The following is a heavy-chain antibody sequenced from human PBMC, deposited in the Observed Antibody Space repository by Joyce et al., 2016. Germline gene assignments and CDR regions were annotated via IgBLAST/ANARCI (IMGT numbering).Heavy chain of an antibody. D-gene: IGHD3-3*01. V-gene: IGHV3-33*01. CDR2: IWYDGSNK. J-gene: IGHJ3*02. CDR3: ARGVLEWFGAFGI. Sequence: QVQLVESGGGVVQPGRSLRLPCAASGFTFRSYGMHWVRQAPGKGLEWVAVIWYDGSNKYYADSIKGRFTISRDNYKNTLYLQMDSLRAEDTAVYYCARGVLEWFGAFGIWGQGTMVTVSS. CDR1: GFTFRSYG.